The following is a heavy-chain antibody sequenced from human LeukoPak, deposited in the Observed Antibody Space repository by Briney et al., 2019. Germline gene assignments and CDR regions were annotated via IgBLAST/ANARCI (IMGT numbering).Heavy chain of an antibody. CDR1: GFTFSSYG. Sequence: PGGSLRLSCAASGFTFSSYGMHWVRQAPGKGLEWVAFIRYDGSNKYYADSVKGRFTISRDNSKNTLYLQMNSLRAEDTAVYYCAKVFGYTVTNPFDYWGQGTLVTVSS. J-gene: IGHJ4*02. CDR2: IRYDGSNK. V-gene: IGHV3-30*02. CDR3: AKVFGYTVTNPFDY. D-gene: IGHD4-17*01.